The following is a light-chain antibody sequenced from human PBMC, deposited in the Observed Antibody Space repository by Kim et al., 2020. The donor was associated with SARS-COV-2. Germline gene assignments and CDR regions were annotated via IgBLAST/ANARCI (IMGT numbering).Light chain of an antibody. J-gene: IGKJ2*01. CDR2: KAS. CDR3: QKYNSYPYT. CDR1: RSISTG. Sequence: SASVGDRVTITCRASRSISTGLAWYQQKPGKDPKRLIYKASNLESGVPSRFSGSGSGTEFTLTISSLQADDFATYYCQKYNSYPYTFGQGTKLEI. V-gene: IGKV1-5*03.